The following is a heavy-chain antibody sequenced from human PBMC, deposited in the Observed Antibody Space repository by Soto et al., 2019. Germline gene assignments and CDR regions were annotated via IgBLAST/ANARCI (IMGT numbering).Heavy chain of an antibody. CDR2: INQSGRT. D-gene: IGHD3-10*01. CDR1: GEPLSDYW. V-gene: IGHV4-34*01. J-gene: IGHJ4*02. Sequence: QMQLQQWGAGLVKPSETLSLTCAMYGEPLSDYWWSWIRLSTGKGLEWIGEINQSGRTNYNPSLQSRVTISLDTSQNHFSLKLTSVTAADTAVYYCARDFGAGAHFDYWGQGTLLTVSS. CDR3: ARDFGAGAHFDY.